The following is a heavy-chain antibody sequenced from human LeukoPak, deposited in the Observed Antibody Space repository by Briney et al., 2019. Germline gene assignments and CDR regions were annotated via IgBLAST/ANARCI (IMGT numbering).Heavy chain of an antibody. CDR3: AKVLGDDSSGYYLDAFDI. V-gene: IGHV3-7*03. D-gene: IGHD3-22*01. CDR2: IKKDGSEK. J-gene: IGHJ3*02. CDR1: GFTFSSYW. Sequence: GGSLRLSCAASGFTFSSYWMSWVRQAPGKGLEWVANIKKDGSEKYYVDSVKGRFTISRDNSKNTLYLQMNSLRAEDTAVYYCAKVLGDDSSGYYLDAFDIWGQGTMVTVSS.